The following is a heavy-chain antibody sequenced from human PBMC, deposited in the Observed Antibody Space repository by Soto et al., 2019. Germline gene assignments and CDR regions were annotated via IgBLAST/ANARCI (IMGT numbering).Heavy chain of an antibody. CDR2: IYWDDDK. CDR1: GFSFSTSAVG. D-gene: IGHD3-10*01. Sequence: QITLKESGTTLVKPTQTLTLTCTFSGFSFSTSAVGVGCIRQPPGKALEWLALIYWDDDKRSSPSLKSRLTTTQDTSRNQVVVPRTNMDPVDTATYDGAPVYWDEYGTRDYFDSWGQGTLVTVSS. J-gene: IGHJ4*02. CDR3: APVYWDEYGTRDYFDS. V-gene: IGHV2-5*02.